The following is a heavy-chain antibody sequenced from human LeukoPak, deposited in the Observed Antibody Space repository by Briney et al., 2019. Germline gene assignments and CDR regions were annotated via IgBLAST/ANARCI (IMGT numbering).Heavy chain of an antibody. V-gene: IGHV3-7*04. CDR1: GFTFSGYW. Sequence: GGSLRLSCAASGFTFSGYWMTWVRQAPGKGLEWVANINLDGSGKDYVDSVKGRFAISRDNAKNSLSLQMNSLRAEDTAVYYCAKEITMIVVDLYYFDYWGQGTLVTVSS. CDR3: AKEITMIVVDLYYFDY. J-gene: IGHJ4*02. D-gene: IGHD3-22*01. CDR2: INLDGSGK.